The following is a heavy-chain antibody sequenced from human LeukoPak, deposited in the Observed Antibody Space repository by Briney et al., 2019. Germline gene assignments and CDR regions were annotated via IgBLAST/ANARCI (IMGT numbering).Heavy chain of an antibody. D-gene: IGHD6-19*01. CDR2: IIPIFGIA. CDR3: ARDLAVAGTLDGMDV. V-gene: IGHV1-69*04. CDR1: GGTFSSYA. Sequence: PAASVKVSCKASGGTFSSYAISWVRQAPGQGVEWMGRIIPIFGIANYAQKFQGRVTITADKSTSTAYMELSSLRSEDTAVYYCARDLAVAGTLDGMDVWGQGTTVTVSS. J-gene: IGHJ6*02.